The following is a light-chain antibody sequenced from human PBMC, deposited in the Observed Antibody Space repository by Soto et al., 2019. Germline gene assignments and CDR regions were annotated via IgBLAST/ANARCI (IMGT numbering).Light chain of an antibody. CDR3: QQYNSYLLT. CDR1: QSISSW. Sequence: DIQMTQSPSTLSASVGDRVTITCRASQSISSWLAWYQQKPGKAPKLLIYDASSLESGVPSRFSGSGSWTEFTLSISSLQSDDFAIYYCQQYNSYLLTFGGGTKVEIK. CDR2: DAS. V-gene: IGKV1-5*01. J-gene: IGKJ4*01.